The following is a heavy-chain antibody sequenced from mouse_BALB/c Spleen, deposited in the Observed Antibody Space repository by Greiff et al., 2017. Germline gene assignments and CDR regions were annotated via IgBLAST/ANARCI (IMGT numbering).Heavy chain of an antibody. CDR3: ARSYGNYEDYFDY. CDR1: GYTFTSYV. V-gene: IGHV1-14*01. CDR2: INPYNDGT. D-gene: IGHD2-1*01. J-gene: IGHJ2*01. Sequence: VQLQQSGPELVKPGASVKMSCKASGYTFTSYVMHWVKQKPGQGLEWIGYINPYNDGTKYNEKFKGKATLTSDKSSSTAYMELSSLTSEDSAVYYCARSYGNYEDYFDYWGQGTTLTGSS.